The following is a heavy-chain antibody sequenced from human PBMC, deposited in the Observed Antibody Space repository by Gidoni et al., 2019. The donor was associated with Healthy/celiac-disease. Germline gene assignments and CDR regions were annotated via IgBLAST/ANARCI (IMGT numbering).Heavy chain of an antibody. CDR1: GGSISSYY. D-gene: IGHD3-9*01. CDR2: IYYSGST. Sequence: QVQLQESGPGLVKPSETLSLTCTVSGGSISSYYWRWIRQPPGKGLEWIGYIYYSGSTNYNPSLKSRVTISVDTSKNQFSLKLSSVTAADTAVYYCARGHAYYDILTGYSPAGFDYWGQGTLVTVSS. V-gene: IGHV4-59*01. J-gene: IGHJ4*02. CDR3: ARGHAYYDILTGYSPAGFDY.